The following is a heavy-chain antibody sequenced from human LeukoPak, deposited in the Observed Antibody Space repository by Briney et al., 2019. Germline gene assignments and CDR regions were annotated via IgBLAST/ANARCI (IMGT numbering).Heavy chain of an antibody. V-gene: IGHV4-38-2*01. J-gene: IGHJ4*02. CDR2: IFHNGIT. CDR1: GFSISSGYY. CDR3: ARFTGYRNPWLWIDY. Sequence: SETLSLTCAVSGFSISSGYYWGWIRQSPGKGLELIGHIFHNGITYYSPSLKSRVTISVDTSKNQFSLKLTSVTAADTAVYFCARFTGYRNPWLWIDYWGQGTLVTVSS. D-gene: IGHD5-18*01.